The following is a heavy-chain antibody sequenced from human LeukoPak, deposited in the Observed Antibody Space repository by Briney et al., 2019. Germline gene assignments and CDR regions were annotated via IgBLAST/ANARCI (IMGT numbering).Heavy chain of an antibody. V-gene: IGHV4-59*01. CDR2: IHYSGST. J-gene: IGHJ4*02. CDR3: ARFYDRSGPHFDY. Sequence: SETLSLTCTVSGASISTYYWSWLRQPPGKGLEWIGDIHYSGSTNYNPSLKSRVTISVDTSKNQFSLKLSSVTAADTAVYYCARFYDRSGPHFDYWGQGTLVTVSS. D-gene: IGHD3-22*01. CDR1: GASISTYY.